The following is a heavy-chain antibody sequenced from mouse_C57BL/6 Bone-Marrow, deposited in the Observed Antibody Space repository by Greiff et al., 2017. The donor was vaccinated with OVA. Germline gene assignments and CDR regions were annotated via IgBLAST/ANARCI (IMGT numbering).Heavy chain of an antibody. D-gene: IGHD1-1*01. CDR1: GYTFTSYW. CDR3: ARGRATVVARYFDV. CDR2: IHPNSGST. Sequence: VQLQQPGAELVKPGASVKLSCKASGYTFTSYWMHWVKQRPGQGLEWIGMIHPNSGSTNYNEKFKSKATLTVDKSSSTAYMQLSSLTSEDSAVYYCARGRATVVARYFDVWGTGTTVTVSS. V-gene: IGHV1-64*01. J-gene: IGHJ1*03.